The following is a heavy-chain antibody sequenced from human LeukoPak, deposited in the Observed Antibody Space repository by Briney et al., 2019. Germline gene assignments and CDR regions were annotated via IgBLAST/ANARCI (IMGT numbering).Heavy chain of an antibody. CDR1: GGTFSSYA. J-gene: IGHJ4*02. CDR3: AREGGDYVYFDY. Sequence: SVKVSCKASGGTFSSYAISWVRQAPGQGLEWMGRIIPILGIANYAQKFQGRVTITADKSTSTAYMELSSLRSEDTAVYYCAREGGDYVYFDYWGQGTLVTVSS. CDR2: IIPILGIA. V-gene: IGHV1-69*04. D-gene: IGHD4-17*01.